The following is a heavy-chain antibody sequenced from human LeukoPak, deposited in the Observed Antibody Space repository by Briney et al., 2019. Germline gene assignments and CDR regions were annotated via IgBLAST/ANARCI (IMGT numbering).Heavy chain of an antibody. CDR3: VRGTGYSAYDGDFDY. V-gene: IGHV3-13*04. CDR1: GFTFRSYD. D-gene: IGHD5-12*01. J-gene: IGHJ4*02. CDR2: IVFAGDT. Sequence: GSLRLSCAASGFTFRSYDMHWVRQPTGKGLEWVSAIVFAGDTYSPGSVKGRFTISRENAKNSLYIQMNSLRAGDTAVYYCVRGTGYSAYDGDFDYWGQRTLVTVSS.